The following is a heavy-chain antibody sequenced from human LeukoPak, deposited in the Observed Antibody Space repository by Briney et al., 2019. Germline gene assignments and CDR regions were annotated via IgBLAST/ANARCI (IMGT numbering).Heavy chain of an antibody. CDR2: SSSGGGTT. CDR1: GFTFGSYW. CDR3: AKGGPFLYYYVMDV. J-gene: IGHJ6*02. Sequence: PGGSLRLSCAASGFTFGSYWMSWVRQAPGKGLEWVSGSSSGGGTTHYADSVKGRFTISRDNSKNTLYLQVNSLKAEDTAVYYCAKGGPFLYYYVMDVWGQGTTVTVSS. V-gene: IGHV3-23*01. D-gene: IGHD2/OR15-2a*01.